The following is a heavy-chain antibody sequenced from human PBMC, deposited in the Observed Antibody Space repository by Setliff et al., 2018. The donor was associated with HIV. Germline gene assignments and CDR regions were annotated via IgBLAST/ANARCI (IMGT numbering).Heavy chain of an antibody. V-gene: IGHV4-31*03. CDR3: ATSPAGEILGSRPFYFDY. CDR2: IYYNGRVSYSEKT. CDR1: GGSISRSSYF. Sequence: PSETLSLTCTVSGGSISRSSYFWTWIRQRPGQGLEWIGYIYYNGRVSYSEKTYYSPSLKSRVTISEDTSKNQFSLKMRSVTAADTAVYYCATSPAGEILGSRPFYFDYWGQGTLVTVLL. J-gene: IGHJ4*02. D-gene: IGHD3-10*01.